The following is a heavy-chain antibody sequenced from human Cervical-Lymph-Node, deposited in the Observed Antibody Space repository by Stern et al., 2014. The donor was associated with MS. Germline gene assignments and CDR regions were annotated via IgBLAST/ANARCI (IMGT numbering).Heavy chain of an antibody. CDR2: IYHSGAS. J-gene: IGHJ2*01. CDR1: GGSVSSTNW. D-gene: IGHD2/OR15-2a*01. V-gene: IGHV4-4*02. Sequence: QVQLQESGPGLVKPSGTLSLTCAVSGGSVSSTNWWSWVRQSPGKGLEWIGNIYHSGASNYRPSLRCRVSISLDNSKNHLSLHLTSGTAADTAVYYCARERQQYCNSEGCSYWYFDLWGRGTLVTVSS. CDR3: ARERQQYCNSEGCSYWYFDL.